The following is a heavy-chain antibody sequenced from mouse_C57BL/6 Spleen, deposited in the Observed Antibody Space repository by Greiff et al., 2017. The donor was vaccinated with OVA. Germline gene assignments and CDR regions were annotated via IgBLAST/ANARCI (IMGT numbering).Heavy chain of an antibody. CDR2: ISYSGST. Sequence: DVQLQESGPGMVKPSQSLSLTCTVTGYSITSGYDWHWIRHFPGNKLEWMGYISYSGSTNYNPSLKSRISITHDTSKNHFFLKLNSVTTEDTATYYCARRYSKGGAMDYWGQGTSVTVSS. CDR3: ARRYSKGGAMDY. V-gene: IGHV3-1*01. J-gene: IGHJ4*01. D-gene: IGHD2-5*01. CDR1: GYSITSGYD.